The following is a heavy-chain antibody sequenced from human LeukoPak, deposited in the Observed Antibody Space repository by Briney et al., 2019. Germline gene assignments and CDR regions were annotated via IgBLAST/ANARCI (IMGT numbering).Heavy chain of an antibody. CDR2: LSGSGITS. CDR1: GFTFSNSA. Sequence: GGSLRLSCAASGFTFSNSAMSWVRQAPGKGLEWVSTLSGSGITSYYADSVKGRFTISRDNSKDTLYLQMNSLRAEDTAVYYCAKGIYSSGWSYFDYWGHGTLVTVSS. CDR3: AKGIYSSGWSYFDY. J-gene: IGHJ4*01. D-gene: IGHD6-19*01. V-gene: IGHV3-23*01.